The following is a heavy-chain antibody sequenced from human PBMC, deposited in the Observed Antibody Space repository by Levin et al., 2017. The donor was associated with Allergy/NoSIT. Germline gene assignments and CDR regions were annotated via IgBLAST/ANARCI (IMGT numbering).Heavy chain of an antibody. D-gene: IGHD1-7*01. V-gene: IGHV3-7*01. CDR1: GFTFSSYW. CDR3: AKDLNWNYGVEFDY. CDR2: IKQDGSEK. Sequence: GESLKISCAASGFTFSSYWMSWVRQAPGKGLEWVANIKQDGSEKYYVDSVKGRFTISRDNAKNSLYLQMNSLRAEDTAVYYCAKDLNWNYGVEFDYWGQGTLVTVSS. J-gene: IGHJ4*02.